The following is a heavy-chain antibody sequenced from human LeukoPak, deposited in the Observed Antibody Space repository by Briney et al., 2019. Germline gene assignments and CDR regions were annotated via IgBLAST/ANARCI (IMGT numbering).Heavy chain of an antibody. D-gene: IGHD2/OR15-2a*01. CDR1: GGFFSGFF. J-gene: IGHJ4*02. Sequence: SETLSLTRAVYGGFFSGFFWGWIRPPPRKGLEWIGEINHSGSTNYNPSLKSRVTISVDTSKNQFSLKLSSVTAADTAVYYCARGFRRTRDYWGQGTLVTVSS. CDR2: INHSGST. V-gene: IGHV4-34*01. CDR3: ARGFRRTRDY.